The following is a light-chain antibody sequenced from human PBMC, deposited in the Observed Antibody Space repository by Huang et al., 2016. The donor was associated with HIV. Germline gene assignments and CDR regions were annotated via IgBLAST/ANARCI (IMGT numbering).Light chain of an antibody. V-gene: IGKV2-28*01. CDR1: QSLLNSNGYNY. Sequence: DIVMTQSPLSLSVTPGELASISCRSSQSLLNSNGYNYLDWYFQKPGQSPQLLIYLGSNRASGVPDRFSGSGAGTDCTLKISRVEAEDVGVYYCMHAIESPRTCGQGTKVEIK. CDR3: MHAIESPRT. J-gene: IGKJ1*01. CDR2: LGS.